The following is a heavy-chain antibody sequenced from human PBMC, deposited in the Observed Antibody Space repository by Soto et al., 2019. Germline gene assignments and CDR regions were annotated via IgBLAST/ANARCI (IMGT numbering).Heavy chain of an antibody. Sequence: LRLSCAASGFTFSSYAMSWVRQAPGKGLEWVSAISGSGGSTYYADSVKGRFTISRDNSKNTLYLQMNSLRAEDTAVYYCAKCVVASPCYEYLDHWAQATLVTVSS. D-gene: IGHD2-2*01. CDR3: AKCVVASPCYEYLDH. CDR1: GFTFSSYA. CDR2: ISGSGGST. J-gene: IGHJ4*02. V-gene: IGHV3-23*01.